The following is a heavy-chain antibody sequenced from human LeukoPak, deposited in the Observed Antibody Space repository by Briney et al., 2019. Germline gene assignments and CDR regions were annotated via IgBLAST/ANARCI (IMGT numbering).Heavy chain of an antibody. V-gene: IGHV3-11*06. D-gene: IGHD5-24*01. J-gene: IGHJ4*02. Sequence: GGSLRLSCAASGLTFSDYYMSWFRQAPGKGLEWVSYISSSSSHTNYADSVKGRFTISRDNAKNSLFLQMNSLRAEDTAVYYCARGHTIINYWGQETLVTVSS. CDR1: GLTFSDYY. CDR2: ISSSSSHT. CDR3: ARGHTIINY.